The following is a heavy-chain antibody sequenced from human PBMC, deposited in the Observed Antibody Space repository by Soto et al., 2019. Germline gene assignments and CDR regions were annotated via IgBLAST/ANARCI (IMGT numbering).Heavy chain of an antibody. CDR3: ARYLGYCSGGSCPLDC. Sequence: GGSLRLSCAASGFTFSHYGMHWVRQAPGKGLEWVAVIWYDGSNDYYADSVRGRFTISRDNSKNTLYLQMNSLRAEDTAVYFCARYLGYCSGGSCPLDCGGQGTRVTVSS. CDR1: GFTFSHYG. CDR2: IWYDGSND. D-gene: IGHD2-15*01. J-gene: IGHJ4*02. V-gene: IGHV3-33*01.